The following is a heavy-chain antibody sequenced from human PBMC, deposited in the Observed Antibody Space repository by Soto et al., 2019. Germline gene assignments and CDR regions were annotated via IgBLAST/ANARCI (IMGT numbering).Heavy chain of an antibody. CDR2: ISYDGSNK. V-gene: IGHV3-30*18. CDR3: AKDRANMLVRVHRYYYYYGMDV. Sequence: HPGGSLRLSCAASGFTFSSYGMHWVRQAPGKGLEWVAVISYDGSNKYYADSVKGQFTISRDNSKNTLYLQMNSLRAEDTAVYYCAKDRANMLVRVHRYYYYYGMDVWGQGTTVTVSS. J-gene: IGHJ6*02. D-gene: IGHD6-6*01. CDR1: GFTFSSYG.